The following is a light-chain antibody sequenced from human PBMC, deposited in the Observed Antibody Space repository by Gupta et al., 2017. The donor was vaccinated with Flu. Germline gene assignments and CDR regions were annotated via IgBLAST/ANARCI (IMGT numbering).Light chain of an antibody. CDR2: EVN. V-gene: IGLV2-14*01. CDR3: ASYTFDTPYV. J-gene: IGLJ1*01. Sequence: GTATDIGKYNYVSWYQHRPGRAPRLLIFEVNTRPAGISSRFSGSKSGASASLTISGLQTDDEGDYFCASYTFDTPYVFGTGTKLTV. CDR1: ATDIGKYNY.